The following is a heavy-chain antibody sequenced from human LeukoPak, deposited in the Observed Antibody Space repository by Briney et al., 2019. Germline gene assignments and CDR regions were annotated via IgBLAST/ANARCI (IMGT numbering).Heavy chain of an antibody. CDR1: GYPFPSYF. V-gene: IGHV1-46*01. J-gene: IGHJ4*02. CDR3: ARTAARRFDY. D-gene: IGHD6-6*01. CDR2: INPTGGST. Sequence: GASVKVSCKASGYPFPSYFMHWVRQAPGQGLEWMGIINPTGGSTTYAQKFQGRVTMTRDTSTSTVYMELSSLRSDDTAVYYCARTAARRFDYWGQGTLVTVSS.